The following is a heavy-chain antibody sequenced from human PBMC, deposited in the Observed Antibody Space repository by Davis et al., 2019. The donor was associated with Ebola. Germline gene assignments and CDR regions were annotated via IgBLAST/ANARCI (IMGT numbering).Heavy chain of an antibody. Sequence: PSETLSLTCTVSGGSISSGGYYWSWIRQHPGKGLEWIGYIYYSGSTYYNPSLKSRVTISVDTSKNQFSLKLSSVTAADTAVYYCASGVATMDYFDYWGQGTLVTVSS. V-gene: IGHV4-31*03. CDR1: GGSISSGGYY. CDR3: ASGVATMDYFDY. D-gene: IGHD5-24*01. J-gene: IGHJ4*02. CDR2: IYYSGST.